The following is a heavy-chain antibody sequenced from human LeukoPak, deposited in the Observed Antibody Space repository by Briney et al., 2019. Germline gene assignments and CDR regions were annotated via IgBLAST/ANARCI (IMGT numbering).Heavy chain of an antibody. J-gene: IGHJ4*02. CDR3: ASLDAYCGGDCPPDY. D-gene: IGHD2-21*02. CDR2: VYYSGST. V-gene: IGHV4-59*01. Sequence: PSETLSLTCTVSGGSISSYYWSWIRQPPGKGLEWIGYVYYSGSTNYNPSLKSRVTISVDTSKNQFSLKLSSVTAADTAVYYCASLDAYCGGDCPPDYWGQGTLVTVSS. CDR1: GGSISSYY.